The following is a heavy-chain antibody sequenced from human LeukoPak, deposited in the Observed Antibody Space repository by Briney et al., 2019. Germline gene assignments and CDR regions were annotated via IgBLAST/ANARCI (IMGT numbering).Heavy chain of an antibody. Sequence: GASVKVSCKTSGYSFTNYGITWVRQAPGQGLEWMGWISAYNGNTNYAQKLQGRVTMTTDTSTSTAYMELRSLRSDDTAVYYCARDGYYDSGGYYYGPPPDYWGQGTLVTVSS. CDR1: GYSFTNYG. CDR2: ISAYNGNT. V-gene: IGHV1-18*01. CDR3: ARDGYYDSGGYYYGPPPDY. J-gene: IGHJ4*02. D-gene: IGHD3-22*01.